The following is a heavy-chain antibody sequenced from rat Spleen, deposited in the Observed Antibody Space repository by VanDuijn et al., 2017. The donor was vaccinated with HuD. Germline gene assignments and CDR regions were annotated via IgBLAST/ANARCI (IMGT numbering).Heavy chain of an antibody. CDR1: GFTFSDYY. Sequence: EVQLVESDGGLVQPGRSLKLSCAASGFTFSDYYMAWVRQAPTKGLEWVATISYDGSSTYYRDSVKGRFTISRDNAKSTLYLQMDSLRSEDTATYYCAREDYYRGDYFDYWGQGVMVTVSS. J-gene: IGHJ2*01. D-gene: IGHD1-2*01. CDR3: AREDYYRGDYFDY. CDR2: ISYDGSST. V-gene: IGHV5-29*01.